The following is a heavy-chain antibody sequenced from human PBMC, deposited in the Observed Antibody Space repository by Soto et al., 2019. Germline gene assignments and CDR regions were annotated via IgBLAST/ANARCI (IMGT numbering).Heavy chain of an antibody. J-gene: IGHJ4*02. Sequence: QVQLVQSGTEVRKPGSSVKVSCKASGDSFSTSTFSWVRQTPGQGLEWMGTIIPLLETPDYAQNFQGGVTITADESTSTVYMELSSLRSEDAAFYYCAKAVATGVFDYWGQGTLVIVSS. CDR3: AKAVATGVFDY. D-gene: IGHD5-12*01. V-gene: IGHV1-69*18. CDR2: IIPLLETP. CDR1: GDSFSTST.